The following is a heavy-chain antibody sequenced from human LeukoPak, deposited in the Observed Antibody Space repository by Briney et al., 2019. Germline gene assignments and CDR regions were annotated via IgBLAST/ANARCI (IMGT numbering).Heavy chain of an antibody. V-gene: IGHV3-30*18. Sequence: GRSLRLSCAASGFTFSSYGMHWVRQAPGKGLEWVAVISYDGSNKYYADSVKVRFTISRDNSKNTLYLQMNSLRVEDTAVYYCAKEEHYLGSSGDWFDPWGQGTLVTVSS. CDR1: GFTFSSYG. CDR2: ISYDGSNK. CDR3: AKEEHYLGSSGDWFDP. J-gene: IGHJ5*02. D-gene: IGHD3-22*01.